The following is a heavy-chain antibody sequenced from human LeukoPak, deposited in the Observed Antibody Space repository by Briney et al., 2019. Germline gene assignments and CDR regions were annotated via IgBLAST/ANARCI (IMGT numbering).Heavy chain of an antibody. CDR1: GLAFSSYS. J-gene: IGHJ4*02. CDR3: ARDFTPEWFDIH. D-gene: IGHD3-3*01. CDR2: ISYDGSDE. Sequence: GRSLRFSCVASGLAFSSYSMHWVRQAPGKGLEWVGVISYDGSDEYYTDSVKGRFTISRDNSKNTVYLQMNSLRADDTAVYYCARDFTPEWFDIHWGQGTLVTVS. V-gene: IGHV3-30*04.